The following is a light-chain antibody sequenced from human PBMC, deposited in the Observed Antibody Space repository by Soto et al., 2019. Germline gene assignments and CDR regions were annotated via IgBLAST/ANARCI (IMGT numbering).Light chain of an antibody. CDR3: QQYDNLPPLT. CDR1: QDISNY. J-gene: IGKJ5*01. V-gene: IGKV1-33*01. Sequence: DIQMTQSPSSLSASVGDRVTISCQASQDISNYINWYQQKPGKAPKLLIYDASNLETGVPSRFSGSGSGTDFTFTISSLQPEDIATYYCQQYDNLPPLTFGQGTRLEIK. CDR2: DAS.